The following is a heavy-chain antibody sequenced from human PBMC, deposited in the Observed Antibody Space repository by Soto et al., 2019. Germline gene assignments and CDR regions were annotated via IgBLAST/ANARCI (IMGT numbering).Heavy chain of an antibody. CDR2: ISSCGTYT. V-gene: IGHV3-23*01. CDR3: AKESSGDYYGFENYFDY. J-gene: IGHJ4*02. D-gene: IGHD3-10*01. CDR1: GFNFSNYA. Sequence: GASLRLSCAASGFNFSNYAMTWVRQAPGKGLAWVSAISSCGTYTDYADSVRARFTVSRDNSKTMVYXQMNRLXXEDTAVYHCAKESSGDYYGFENYFDYWGQGTLVTVSS.